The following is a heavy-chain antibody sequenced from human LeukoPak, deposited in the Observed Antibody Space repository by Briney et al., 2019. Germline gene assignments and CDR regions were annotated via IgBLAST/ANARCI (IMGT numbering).Heavy chain of an antibody. D-gene: IGHD1-26*01. CDR1: GFTFSNYW. J-gene: IGHJ4*02. V-gene: IGHV3-74*01. Sequence: GGSLRLSCAASGFTFSNYWIHWVRHAPGKGLVWVSRISSDGNSTSYADSVKGRFTISRDNAKNTLYLHMNSLRAEDTAVYYCASLGRSFDYWGQGTLVTVSS. CDR2: ISSDGNST. CDR3: ASLGRSFDY.